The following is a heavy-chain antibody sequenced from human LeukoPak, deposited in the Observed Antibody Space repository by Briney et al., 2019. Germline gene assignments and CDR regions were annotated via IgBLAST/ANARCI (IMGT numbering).Heavy chain of an antibody. D-gene: IGHD2-2*01. CDR1: GGTFSSYA. J-gene: IGHJ4*02. CDR3: ARSDAPSCYVADY. CDR2: IIPIFGTA. V-gene: IGHV1-69*13. Sequence: GASVKVSCKASGGTFSSYAISWVRQAPGQGLEWMGGIIPIFGTANYAQKFQGRVTITADESTSTAYMELSSLRSEDTAVYYCARSDAPSCYVADYWGQGTLVTVSS.